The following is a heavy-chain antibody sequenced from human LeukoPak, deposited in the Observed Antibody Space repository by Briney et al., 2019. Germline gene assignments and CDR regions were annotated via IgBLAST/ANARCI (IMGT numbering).Heavy chain of an antibody. V-gene: IGHV1-8*03. J-gene: IGHJ4*02. CDR3: ARGRYYDFWSGYYIHHFDY. Sequence: ASVKVSCKASGYTFASYDINWVRQATGQGLGWMGWMNPNSGNTGYAQKFQGRVTITRNTSISTAYMELSSLRSEDTAMYYCARGRYYDFWSGYYIHHFDYWGQGTLVTVSS. CDR1: GYTFASYD. D-gene: IGHD3-3*01. CDR2: MNPNSGNT.